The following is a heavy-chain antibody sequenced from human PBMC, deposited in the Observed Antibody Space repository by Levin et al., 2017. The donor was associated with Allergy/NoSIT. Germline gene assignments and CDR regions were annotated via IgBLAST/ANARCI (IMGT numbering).Heavy chain of an antibody. J-gene: IGHJ4*02. Sequence: PGGSLRLSCEASGFTFNTYGMGWVRQAPGKGLEWLSGISATTYATYYADSVKGRFTISRDNSKSTLYLQMNSLRSDDTAIYYCAKILPPAIFDYWGQGALVTVSS. CDR2: ISATTYAT. V-gene: IGHV3-23*01. CDR3: AKILPPAIFDY. D-gene: IGHD2-2*01. CDR1: GFTFNTYG.